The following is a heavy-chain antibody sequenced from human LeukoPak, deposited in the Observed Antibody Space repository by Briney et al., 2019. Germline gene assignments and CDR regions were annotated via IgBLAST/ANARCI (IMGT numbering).Heavy chain of an antibody. V-gene: IGHV4-59*01. D-gene: IGHD5-18*01. CDR1: GGSISSYH. CDR2: ITYGGFT. Sequence: SSETLSLTCTFSGGSISSYHWNWIRQPQGEGLEWIGYITYGGFTKYNPSLRGRVTVSLDTSNNHLSLKLSSVTAAHTAIYYCTTIKRGDIFGYFDFWGQEALVTVSS. J-gene: IGHJ4*02. CDR3: TTIKRGDIFGYFDF.